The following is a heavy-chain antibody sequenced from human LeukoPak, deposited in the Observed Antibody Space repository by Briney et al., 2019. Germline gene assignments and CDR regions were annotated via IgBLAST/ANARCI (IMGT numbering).Heavy chain of an antibody. J-gene: IGHJ3*02. CDR1: GGSISSSSYI. V-gene: IGHV4-39*01. Sequence: SETLSLTCTVSGGSISSSSYIWDRIRQPPGKGLEWIGNIYYSGSTDYNPSLKTRVTTSVDTSNNRFSLQVNSVTAADTAVYYCARHVAYGPLEIWGEGTMVTVSS. CDR2: IYYSGST. D-gene: IGHD3-10*01. CDR3: ARHVAYGPLEI.